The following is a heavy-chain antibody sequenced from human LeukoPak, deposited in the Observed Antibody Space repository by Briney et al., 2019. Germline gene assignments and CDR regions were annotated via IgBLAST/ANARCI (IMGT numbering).Heavy chain of an antibody. CDR2: INPNSGGT. D-gene: IGHD5-12*01. CDR1: GYTFTGYY. CDR3: ARDRYPGAYHSGYGWDYYGMDV. Sequence: ASVKVSCKASGYTFTGYYTHWVRQAPGQGLEWMGWINPNSGGTNYAQKFQGRVTMTRDTSISTAYMELSRLRSDDTAVYYCARDRYPGAYHSGYGWDYYGMDVWGQGTTVTVSS. J-gene: IGHJ6*02. V-gene: IGHV1-2*02.